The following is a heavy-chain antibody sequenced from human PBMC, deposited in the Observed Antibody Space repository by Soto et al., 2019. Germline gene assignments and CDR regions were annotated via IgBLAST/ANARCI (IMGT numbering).Heavy chain of an antibody. CDR3: ATFIVGATM. CDR2: IYSGGST. J-gene: IGHJ4*02. V-gene: IGHV3-53*01. D-gene: IGHD1-26*01. Sequence: GGSLRLSCAVSGFTVSSNYMSWVRQAPGKGLEWVSLIYSGGSTYYADSVKGRFTISRDNSKNTLYLQMNSLRAEDTAVYYCATFIVGATMWGQGTLVTVSS. CDR1: GFTVSSNY.